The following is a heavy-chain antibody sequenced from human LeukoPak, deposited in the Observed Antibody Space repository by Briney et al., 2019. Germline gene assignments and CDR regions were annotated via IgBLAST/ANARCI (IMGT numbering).Heavy chain of an antibody. V-gene: IGHV4-34*01. CDR1: GGSFSGYY. CDR3: ARIVGATWRYFDY. D-gene: IGHD1-26*01. Sequence: SETLSLTCAVYGGSFSGYYWSWIRQPPGKGLEWIGEINHSGSTNYNPSPKSRVTISVDTSKNQFSLKLSSVTAEDTAVYYCARIVGATWRYFDYWGQGTLVTVSS. J-gene: IGHJ4*02. CDR2: INHSGST.